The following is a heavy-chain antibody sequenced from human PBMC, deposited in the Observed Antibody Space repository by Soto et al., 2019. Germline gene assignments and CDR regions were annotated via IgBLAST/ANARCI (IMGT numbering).Heavy chain of an antibody. V-gene: IGHV4-38-2*02. D-gene: IGHD2-15*01. CDR2: IYHSGST. CDR1: GYSISSGYY. J-gene: IGHJ5*02. CDR3: ARDSVVVAATPNWFDP. Sequence: LSLTCAVSGYSISSGYYWGWIRQPPGKGLEWIGSIYHSGSTYYNPSLKSRVPISVDTSKNQFSLKLSSVTAADTPVYYCARDSVVVAATPNWFDPWGQGTLVTVSS.